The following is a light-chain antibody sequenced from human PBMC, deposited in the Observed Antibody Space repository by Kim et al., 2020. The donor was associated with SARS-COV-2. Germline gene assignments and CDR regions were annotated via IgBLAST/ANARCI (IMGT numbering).Light chain of an antibody. V-gene: IGKV4-1*01. CDR3: QQYYAAPYT. CDR2: WAS. CDR1: QSLLYASNNKNY. Sequence: DIVMTQSPDSLAVSLGERATIDCKSTQSLLYASNNKNYLAWYQQRPGQPPKLLFYWASTRESGIPDRFSGSGSGTDFTLTISNLQAEDVAVYYCQQYYAAPYTFGQGNKLEI. J-gene: IGKJ2*01.